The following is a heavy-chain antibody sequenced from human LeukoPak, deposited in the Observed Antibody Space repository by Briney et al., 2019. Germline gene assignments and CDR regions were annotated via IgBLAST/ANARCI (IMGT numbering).Heavy chain of an antibody. CDR3: ARGIAGAGMGFDY. V-gene: IGHV3-21*01. Sequence: GGSLRLSCAASGFTFSSYTMHWVRQAPGKGLEWVSSITGGSNYIFYADSVKGRFTISRDNAKNSLSLQMNSLRAEDTAVYYCARGIAGAGMGFDYWGQGTLVTVSS. CDR2: ITGGSNYI. CDR1: GFTFSSYT. J-gene: IGHJ4*02. D-gene: IGHD6-13*01.